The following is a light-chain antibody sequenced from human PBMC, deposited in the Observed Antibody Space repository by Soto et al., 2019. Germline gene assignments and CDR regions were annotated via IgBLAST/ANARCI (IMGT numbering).Light chain of an antibody. CDR1: SSDVGGYNY. Sequence: QSALTQPASVSGSPGQSITISCTGTSSDVGGYNYVSWYQQHPGKAPKLMIYDVSNRPSGVSNRFSGSKSGNTASLTISGLQAEEEADYYCSSYTSSSLLVFGTGTKVTVL. CDR3: SSYTSSSLLV. CDR2: DVS. J-gene: IGLJ1*01. V-gene: IGLV2-14*01.